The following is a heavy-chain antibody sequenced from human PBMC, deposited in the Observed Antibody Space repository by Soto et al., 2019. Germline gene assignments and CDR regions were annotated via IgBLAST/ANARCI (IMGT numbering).Heavy chain of an antibody. Sequence: PRPSCAASGFSFKSYAIHWVRQAPGKGLEWGADVSYDGSNKFYADSVKGRFTITRDDSKNTVFLQMNSLRVEDTAVFYCARDRPGGYGYSWDDFLYYYGMDVWGQGTTVTVSS. D-gene: IGHD5-18*01. CDR1: GFSFKSYA. CDR2: VSYDGSNK. J-gene: IGHJ6*02. V-gene: IGHV3-30-3*01. CDR3: ARDRPGGYGYSWDDFLYYYGMDV.